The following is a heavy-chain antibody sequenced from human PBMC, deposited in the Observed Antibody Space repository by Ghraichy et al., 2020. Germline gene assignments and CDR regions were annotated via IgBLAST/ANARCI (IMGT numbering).Heavy chain of an antibody. Sequence: GESLNISCAASGFTVSSNYMSWVRLAPGKGLEWVSVIYSGGSTYYADSVKGRFTISRDNSKNTLYLQMNSLRAEDTAVYYCARGQLWLRYMDVWGKGTTVTVSS. D-gene: IGHD5-18*01. J-gene: IGHJ6*03. V-gene: IGHV3-53*01. CDR1: GFTVSSNY. CDR3: ARGQLWLRYMDV. CDR2: IYSGGST.